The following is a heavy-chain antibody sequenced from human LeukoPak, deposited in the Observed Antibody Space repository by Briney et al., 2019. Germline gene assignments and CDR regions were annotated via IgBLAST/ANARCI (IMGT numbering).Heavy chain of an antibody. J-gene: IGHJ4*02. CDR1: GYTFPVYY. V-gene: IGHV1-2*02. CDR3: ARGITISGSGKFDY. D-gene: IGHD3-9*01. CDR2: INPNSGAT. Sequence: ASVNVSCEPSGYTFPVYYIHCVRQAPGQGLEWMGWINPNSGATNYAQKFQGRVAMTRDTSISTAYMELSGLTYDDAAVYHCARGITISGSGKFDYWGQGTLVTVSS.